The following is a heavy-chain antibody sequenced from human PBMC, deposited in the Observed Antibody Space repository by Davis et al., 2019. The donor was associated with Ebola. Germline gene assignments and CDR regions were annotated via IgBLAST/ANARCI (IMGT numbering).Heavy chain of an antibody. J-gene: IGHJ6*02. CDR3: AREGGTTYYYYGMDV. V-gene: IGHV4-39*02. CDR2: IYYSGST. D-gene: IGHD4-17*01. CDR1: GGSVSSGSYY. Sequence: SETLSLTCTVSGGSVSSGSYYWGWIRQPPGKGLEWIGSIYYSGSTYYNPSLKSRVTISVDTSKNQFSLKLSSVTAADTAVYYCAREGGTTYYYYGMDVWGQGTTVTVSS.